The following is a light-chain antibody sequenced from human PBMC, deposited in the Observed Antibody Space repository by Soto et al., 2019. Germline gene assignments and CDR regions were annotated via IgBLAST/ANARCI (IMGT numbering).Light chain of an antibody. Sequence: QSALTQPASVSGSPGQSITISCTGTGSDISAYNYVSWYQQHPGKAPKLMIYEVGDRPSGLSNRFSGSKSGNTASLTISRLQDEDEADYYCSSYKSKNFYVFGTGTKVTVL. V-gene: IGLV2-14*01. J-gene: IGLJ1*01. CDR3: SSYKSKNFYV. CDR1: GSDISAYNY. CDR2: EVG.